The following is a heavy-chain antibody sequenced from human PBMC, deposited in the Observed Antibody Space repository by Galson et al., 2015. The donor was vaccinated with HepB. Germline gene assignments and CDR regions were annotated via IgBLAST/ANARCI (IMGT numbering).Heavy chain of an antibody. D-gene: IGHD3-3*01. CDR3: ARRGGSGLYFFDP. J-gene: IGHJ5*02. CDR2: INVYNGDI. CDR1: GYTFPTYG. Sequence: SVKVSCKASGYTFPTYGISWVRQAPGQGLEWMGWINVYNGDINSAEKFQGRITMTTDASTRTAYMDLRSLTSDDTAVYFCARRGGSGLYFFDPWGQGSLVTVSS. V-gene: IGHV1-18*01.